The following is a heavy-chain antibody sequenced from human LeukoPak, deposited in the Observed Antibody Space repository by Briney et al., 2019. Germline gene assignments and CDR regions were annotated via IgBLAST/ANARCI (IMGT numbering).Heavy chain of an antibody. CDR1: GGSISGYY. CDR3: AGEVRQRGWCDC. J-gene: IGHJ5*01. CDR2: IYSTVNT. Sequence: SETLSLTCTVSGGSISGYYWRWIRQAAGKGLEWIGRIYSTVNTNYNPSLKSEVTISVDTSKNQLSLKLTAVTASDTPGCFCAGEVRQRGWCDCWGHGTQVTAS. D-gene: IGHD6-25*01. V-gene: IGHV4-4*07.